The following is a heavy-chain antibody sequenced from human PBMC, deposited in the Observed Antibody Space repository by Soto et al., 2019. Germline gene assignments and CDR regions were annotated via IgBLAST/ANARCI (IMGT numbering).Heavy chain of an antibody. D-gene: IGHD3-10*01. J-gene: IGHJ6*02. Sequence: QLQLQESGSGLVKPSQTLSLTCAVSGGSISSGGYSWSWIRQPPGKGLEWIGYIYHSGSTYYNPSLTSRVTISVDRSKNQFSLKLSSVTAADTAVYYCARGWYGSGKGDGMDVWGQGNTVTVSS. CDR2: IYHSGST. CDR3: ARGWYGSGKGDGMDV. V-gene: IGHV4-30-2*01. CDR1: GGSISSGGYS.